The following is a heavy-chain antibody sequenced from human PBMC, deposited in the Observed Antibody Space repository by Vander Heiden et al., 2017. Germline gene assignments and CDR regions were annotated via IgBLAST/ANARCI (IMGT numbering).Heavy chain of an antibody. J-gene: IGHJ4*02. CDR1: GITCSSYA. D-gene: IGHD3-10*01. Sequence: EVQLFESGGGLFQPGWSLRLSCAASGITCSSYAMGWVRQAGGKGLEWVSTISGSGIRTHYADSVKGRFTISRDNSKNTLYLQMNNLRAEDTAVYYCDGADYWGQGTLVTVSS. V-gene: IGHV3-23*01. CDR3: DGADY. CDR2: ISGSGIRT.